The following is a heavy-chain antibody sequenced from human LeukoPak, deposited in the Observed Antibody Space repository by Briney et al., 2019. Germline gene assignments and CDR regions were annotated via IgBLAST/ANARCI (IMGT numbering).Heavy chain of an antibody. Sequence: GGSLRLSCAASGFTFSTYSMHWVRQAPGKGLEWVSSISSNFSYIHYADSVKGRFTISRDNAKNSLYLQMSSLRAEDTAVYYCARRNPGYSSSWYFNDYWGQGTLVTVSS. J-gene: IGHJ4*02. V-gene: IGHV3-21*01. D-gene: IGHD6-13*01. CDR3: ARRNPGYSSSWYFNDY. CDR2: ISSNFSYI. CDR1: GFTFSTYS.